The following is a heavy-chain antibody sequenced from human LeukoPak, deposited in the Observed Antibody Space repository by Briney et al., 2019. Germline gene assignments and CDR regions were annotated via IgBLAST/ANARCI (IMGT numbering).Heavy chain of an antibody. CDR2: ISYDGSNT. D-gene: IGHD4-17*01. Sequence: PGRSLRLSCAASGFTFSIYGMHWVRQAPGKGLEWVAVISYDGSNTYYADSVKGRFTISRDNSKNTLYLQMNSLRAEDTAVYYCAKDIGYGDIRDSSPFNYWGQGTLVTVSS. V-gene: IGHV3-30*18. J-gene: IGHJ4*02. CDR3: AKDIGYGDIRDSSPFNY. CDR1: GFTFSIYG.